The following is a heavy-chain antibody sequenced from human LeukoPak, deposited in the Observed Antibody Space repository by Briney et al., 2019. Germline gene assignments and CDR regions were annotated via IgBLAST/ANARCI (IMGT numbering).Heavy chain of an antibody. CDR2: IRYDGSNK. CDR1: GFTFSSYG. Sequence: GGSLRLSCAASGFTFSSYGMHWVRQAPGKGLEWVAFIRYDGSNKYYADSVKGRFTISRDNSKNTLYLQMNSLRAEDTAVYYCAKDAISNLRYSGSRNWFDPWGQGTLVTVFS. D-gene: IGHD1-26*01. V-gene: IGHV3-30*02. J-gene: IGHJ5*02. CDR3: AKDAISNLRYSGSRNWFDP.